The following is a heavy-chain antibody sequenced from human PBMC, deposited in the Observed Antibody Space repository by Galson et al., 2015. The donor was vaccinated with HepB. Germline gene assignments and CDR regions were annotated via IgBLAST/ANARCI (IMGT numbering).Heavy chain of an antibody. CDR1: GGTFSSYA. CDR3: ARRPLWSGYRYFDY. CDR2: IIPIFGTA. J-gene: IGHJ4*02. V-gene: IGHV1-69*13. Sequence: SVKVSCKASGGTFSSYAISWVRQAPGQGLEWMGGIIPIFGTANYAQKFRGRVTITADESTSTAYMELSSLRSEDTAVYYCARRPLWSGYRYFDYWGQGTLVTVSS. D-gene: IGHD3-3*01.